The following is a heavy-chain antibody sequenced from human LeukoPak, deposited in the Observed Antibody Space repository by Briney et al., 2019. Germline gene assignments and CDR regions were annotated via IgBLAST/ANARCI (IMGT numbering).Heavy chain of an antibody. J-gene: IGHJ5*02. Sequence: SETLSLTCAVYGGSFSGYYWSWLRQPPGKGLEWIGEINHSGSTNYNPSLKSRVTISVDTSKNQFSLKLSSVTAADTAVYYCARIAYSSSWYNWFDPWGQGTLVTVSS. CDR2: INHSGST. CDR1: GGSFSGYY. CDR3: ARIAYSSSWYNWFDP. D-gene: IGHD6-13*01. V-gene: IGHV4-34*01.